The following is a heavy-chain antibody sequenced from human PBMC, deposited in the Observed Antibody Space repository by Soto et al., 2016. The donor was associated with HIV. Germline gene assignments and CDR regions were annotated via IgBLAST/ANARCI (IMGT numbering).Heavy chain of an antibody. CDR3: ARAGSRRGTTTYFDY. V-gene: IGHV3-21*01. Sequence: EVQLVESGGGLVKPGGSLRLSCAVSGFTFSSYSMNWVRQAPGKGLEWVSSISSSSTYIYYADSVKGRFTISRDNTKNSLYLQMNSLRAEDTAVYYCARAGSRRGTTTYFDYVGPGNPWSPSP. J-gene: IGHJ4*02. CDR2: ISSSSTYI. D-gene: IGHD4-17*01. CDR1: GFTFSSYS.